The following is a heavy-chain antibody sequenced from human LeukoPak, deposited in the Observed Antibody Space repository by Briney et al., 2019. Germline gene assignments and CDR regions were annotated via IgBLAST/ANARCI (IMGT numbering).Heavy chain of an antibody. CDR1: GGSISTYY. Sequence: SETLSLTCTVSGGSISTYYWGWIRQPPGKGLEWIGNIYYSGSTYYNPSLKSRVTISVDTSKNQFSLKLSSVTAADTAVYYCVRTVIPGWFDPWGQGTLVTVSS. CDR2: IYYSGST. D-gene: IGHD4-17*01. V-gene: IGHV4-39*07. CDR3: VRTVIPGWFDP. J-gene: IGHJ5*02.